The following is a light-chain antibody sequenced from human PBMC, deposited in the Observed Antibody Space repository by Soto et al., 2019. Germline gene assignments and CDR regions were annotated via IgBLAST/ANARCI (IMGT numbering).Light chain of an antibody. CDR2: GAS. Sequence: EIVMTQSPATLSVSPGERATLSCRASQSLTNKLAWYQQKPGQAPRLLIYGASSRATGIPARFSGSASGTDFTLTISSLQSEDFAVYFCQQYSNWPLTFGGGTKVENK. CDR3: QQYSNWPLT. CDR1: QSLTNK. J-gene: IGKJ4*01. V-gene: IGKV3-15*01.